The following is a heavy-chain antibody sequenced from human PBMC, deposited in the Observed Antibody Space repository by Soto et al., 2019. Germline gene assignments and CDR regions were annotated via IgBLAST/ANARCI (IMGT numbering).Heavy chain of an antibody. D-gene: IGHD6-6*01. V-gene: IGHV4-31*03. CDR3: ARGAWGSSPEYFQH. Sequence: QVQLQESGPGLVKPSQTLSLTCTVSGGSIRSGGYYWSWIRQHPGKGLEWIGYIYYSGSTYSNPSLQIRVTISVDTSKDQFPLTLSSVTAADTAVYYGARGAWGSSPEYFQHWGQGTLVTVSS. CDR2: IYYSGST. CDR1: GGSIRSGGYY. J-gene: IGHJ1*01.